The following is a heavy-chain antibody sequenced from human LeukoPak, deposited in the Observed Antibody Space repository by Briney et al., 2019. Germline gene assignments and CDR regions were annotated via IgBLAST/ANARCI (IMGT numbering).Heavy chain of an antibody. CDR2: IYGSGIT. J-gene: IGHJ6*03. CDR1: GGSIISNY. V-gene: IGHV4-4*07. D-gene: IGHD3-22*01. CDR3: ARLKFYDSTGYSLGYYMDV. Sequence: PSETLSLTCTVSGGSIISNYWSWIRQSAGTGLEWIGRIYGSGITDYNPSLKSRVTMSLDTSRKQFSLRLTSVTAADTAVYYCARLKFYDSTGYSLGYYMDVWGKGTTVSVFS.